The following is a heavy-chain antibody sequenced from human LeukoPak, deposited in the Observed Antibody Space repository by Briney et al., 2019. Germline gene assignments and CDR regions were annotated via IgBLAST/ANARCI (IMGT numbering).Heavy chain of an antibody. Sequence: SVKVSCKASGYTFTDYYVHWVRQGPGQGLEWMGGIIPIFGTANYAQKFQGRVTITADESTSTAYMELSSLRSEDTAVYYCARSKAARLIYDAFDIWGQGTMVTVSS. V-gene: IGHV1-69*13. CDR1: GYTFTDYY. D-gene: IGHD6-6*01. CDR2: IIPIFGTA. CDR3: ARSKAARLIYDAFDI. J-gene: IGHJ3*02.